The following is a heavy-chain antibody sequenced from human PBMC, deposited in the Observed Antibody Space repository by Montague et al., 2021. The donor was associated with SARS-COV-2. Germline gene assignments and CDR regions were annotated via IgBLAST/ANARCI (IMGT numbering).Heavy chain of an antibody. J-gene: IGHJ6*02. D-gene: IGHD3-16*01. CDR1: GFTFSSYD. CDR2: ISSSSSTI. Sequence: SLRLSCAASGFTFSSYDMNWVRQAPGKGLEWVSSISSSSSTIYYADSVKGRFTISRDNAKNSLNLQMNSLRDEDTAVYYCARGPFAGDDYYYDGMDVWGQGTTVTVSS. CDR3: ARGPFAGDDYYYDGMDV. V-gene: IGHV3-48*02.